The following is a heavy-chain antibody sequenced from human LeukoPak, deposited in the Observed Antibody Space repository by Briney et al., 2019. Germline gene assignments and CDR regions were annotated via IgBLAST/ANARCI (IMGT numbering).Heavy chain of an antibody. Sequence: PSETLSLTCTVSGGSISSYYWSWIRQPPGKGLEWIGYIYYSGSTNYNPSLKSRVTISVDTSKNQFSLKLSSVTTADTAVYYCTRVDTVALELYYFDYWGQGTLVTVSS. CDR1: GGSISSYY. D-gene: IGHD4-23*01. CDR3: TRVDTVALELYYFDY. J-gene: IGHJ4*02. CDR2: IYYSGST. V-gene: IGHV4-59*12.